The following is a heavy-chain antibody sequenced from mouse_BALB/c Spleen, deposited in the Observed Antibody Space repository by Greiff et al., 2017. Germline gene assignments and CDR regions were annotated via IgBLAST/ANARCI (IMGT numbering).Heavy chain of an antibody. J-gene: IGHJ4*01. CDR3: AIYYGYAMDY. D-gene: IGHD2-1*01. CDR1: GYSITSDYA. V-gene: IGHV3-2*02. Sequence: VQLQQSGPGLVKPSQSLSLTCTVTGYSITSDYAWNWIRQFPGNKLEWMGYISYSGSTSYNPSLKSRISITRDTSKNQFILQLNSVTTEDTATYYCAIYYGYAMDYWGQGTSVTVSS. CDR2: ISYSGST.